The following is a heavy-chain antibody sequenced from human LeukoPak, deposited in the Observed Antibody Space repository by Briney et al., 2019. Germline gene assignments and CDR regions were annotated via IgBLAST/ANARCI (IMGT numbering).Heavy chain of an antibody. CDR1: GYTFTGYY. CDR2: INPNSGGT. Sequence: ASVKVSCKASGYTFTGYYMHWVRQAPGQGLEWMGRINPNSGGTNYAQKFQGGVTMTRDTSISTAYMELSRLRSDDTAVYYRYYYDSSGYYLDDYWGQGTLVTVSS. CDR3: YYYDSSGYYLDDY. D-gene: IGHD3-22*01. J-gene: IGHJ4*02. V-gene: IGHV1-2*06.